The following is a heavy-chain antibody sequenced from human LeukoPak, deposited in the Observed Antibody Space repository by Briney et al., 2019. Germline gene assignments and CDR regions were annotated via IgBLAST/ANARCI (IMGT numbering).Heavy chain of an antibody. Sequence: GGSLGLSCAASGFTFSSYGMHWVRQAPGKGLEWVAVISYDGSNKYYADSVKGRFTISRVNSKNTLYLQMNSLRAEDTAVYYCAKVSIQTYFDYWGQGTLVTVSS. J-gene: IGHJ4*02. CDR3: AKVSIQTYFDY. CDR1: GFTFSSYG. V-gene: IGHV3-30*18. CDR2: ISYDGSNK. D-gene: IGHD1-1*01.